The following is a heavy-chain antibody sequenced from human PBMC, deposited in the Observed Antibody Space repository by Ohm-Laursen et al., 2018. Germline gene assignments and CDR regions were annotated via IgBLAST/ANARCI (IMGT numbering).Heavy chain of an antibody. CDR1: GFTFSDYY. CDR2: ISSSASTI. J-gene: IGHJ4*02. D-gene: IGHD3/OR15-3a*01. CDR3: ARDLGTGTLDY. Sequence: SLRLSCSASGFTFSDYYMSWIRQAPGKGLEWVSYISSSASTIYYADSVKGRFTISRDNAKNSLYLQMNSLRAEDTAVYYCARDLGTGTLDYWGQGTLVTVSS. V-gene: IGHV3-11*04.